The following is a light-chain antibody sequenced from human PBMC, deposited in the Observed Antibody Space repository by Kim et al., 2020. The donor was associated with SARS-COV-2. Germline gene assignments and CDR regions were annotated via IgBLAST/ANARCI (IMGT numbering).Light chain of an antibody. J-gene: IGKJ4*01. Sequence: DMQMTQSPSSLSASVGDRVTITCRTSQAISGYLNWYQQRPGKAPKLLIYAASNLQSGVSSRFSGSGSETDFTLTINNLQPEDFATYFCQQTYSTPPEFGGGTKLEI. CDR3: QQTYSTPPE. V-gene: IGKV1-39*01. CDR1: QAISGY. CDR2: AAS.